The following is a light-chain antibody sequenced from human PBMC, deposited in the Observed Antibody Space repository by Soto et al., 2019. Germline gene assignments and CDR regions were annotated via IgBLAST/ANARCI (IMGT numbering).Light chain of an antibody. Sequence: ELVLTQSPATLSVSPGERATLSCRASQGVGSTLAWYQQEPGQAPRLLIYDASTRATGVPARFSGDGSGTEFILTSSRLQSDDFAVYYCQHYKTWPLTFGGGTRVEI. CDR3: QHYKTWPLT. V-gene: IGKV3-15*01. J-gene: IGKJ4*01. CDR2: DAS. CDR1: QGVGST.